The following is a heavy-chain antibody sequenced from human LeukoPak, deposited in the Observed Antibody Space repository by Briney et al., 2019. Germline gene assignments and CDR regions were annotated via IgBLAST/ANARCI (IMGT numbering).Heavy chain of an antibody. D-gene: IGHD4-17*01. J-gene: IGHJ5*02. CDR3: AKALSGDYEHWFDP. CDR2: IKQDGSEK. V-gene: IGHV3-7*03. CDR1: GFTFSSYW. Sequence: GGSLRLSCAASGFTFSSYWMSWVRQAPGKGLEWVANIKQDGSEKYYVDSVKGRFTISRDNAKNSLYLQMNSLRAEDTAVYYCAKALSGDYEHWFDPWGQGTLVTVSS.